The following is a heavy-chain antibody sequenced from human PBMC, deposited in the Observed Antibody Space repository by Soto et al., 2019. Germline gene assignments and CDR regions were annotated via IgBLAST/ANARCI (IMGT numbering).Heavy chain of an antibody. J-gene: IGHJ4*02. Sequence: SVKVSCKASGGTFSSYAISWVRQAPGQGLEWMGGIIPIFGTANYAQKFQGRVTITADESTSTAYMELSSLRSEDTAVYYCARRGPSDYYDSSGLDYWGQGTLVTVSS. V-gene: IGHV1-69*13. CDR1: GGTFSSYA. CDR3: ARRGPSDYYDSSGLDY. CDR2: IIPIFGTA. D-gene: IGHD3-22*01.